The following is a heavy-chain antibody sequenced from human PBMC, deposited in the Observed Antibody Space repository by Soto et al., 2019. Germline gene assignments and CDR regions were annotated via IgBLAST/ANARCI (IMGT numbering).Heavy chain of an antibody. D-gene: IGHD6-13*01. Sequence: PSETLSLTCTVSGGSISGNYWTWIRQPPGKGLEWIGYVYNSGSTNYNPSLKSRVTISEDTSKNQFSLKVNSMTAADTAVYYCARYRREAAAGYTFDYWGQGILVTVSS. J-gene: IGHJ4*02. CDR3: ARYRREAAAGYTFDY. V-gene: IGHV4-59*01. CDR2: VYNSGST. CDR1: GGSISGNY.